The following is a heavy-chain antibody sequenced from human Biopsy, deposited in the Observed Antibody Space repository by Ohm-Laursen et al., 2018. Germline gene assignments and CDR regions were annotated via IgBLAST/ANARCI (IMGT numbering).Heavy chain of an antibody. D-gene: IGHD3-10*01. CDR3: ASLGLVWFGELLSVPFGMDV. Sequence: SLRLSCVPSGFTFINFRCHWVRQAPGRGWEWVAVICHDGLFNYYADSVKGRFTISGDDTKNTLCLQMNSLRAEYKAVYFCASLGLVWFGELLSVPFGMDVWGQGTTVTVSS. J-gene: IGHJ6*02. V-gene: IGHV3-33*01. CDR2: ICHDGLFN. CDR1: GFTFINFR.